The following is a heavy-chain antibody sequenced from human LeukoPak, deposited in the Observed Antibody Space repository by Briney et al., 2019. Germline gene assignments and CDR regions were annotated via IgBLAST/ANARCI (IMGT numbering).Heavy chain of an antibody. Sequence: GGSLRLSCAASRFTFSRYCMSWVRQAPGKGLEWVSAISGSGGSTYYADSVKGRFTISRDNSKNTLYLQMNSLRAQDTAVYYCAKDRGDCSTTSCQFDYWGRGALVSVSS. D-gene: IGHD2-2*01. CDR3: AKDRGDCSTTSCQFDY. J-gene: IGHJ4*02. CDR1: RFTFSRYC. CDR2: ISGSGGST. V-gene: IGHV3-23*01.